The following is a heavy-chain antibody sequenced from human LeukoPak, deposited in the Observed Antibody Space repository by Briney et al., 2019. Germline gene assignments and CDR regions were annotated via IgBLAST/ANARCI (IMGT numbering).Heavy chain of an antibody. D-gene: IGHD6-19*01. CDR3: TKDHGFYSSGWHPLFDH. V-gene: IGHV3-33*06. CDR2: IWFDGSSE. J-gene: IGHJ4*02. Sequence: GGSLRLSCAASGFTFSSYGMHWVRQAPGKGLEWVAVIWFDGSSEYYADSVKGRFTFSRDNSKNTLHLQMNSLRAEDTAVYYCTKDHGFYSSGWHPLFDHWGQGTLVTVTP. CDR1: GFTFSSYG.